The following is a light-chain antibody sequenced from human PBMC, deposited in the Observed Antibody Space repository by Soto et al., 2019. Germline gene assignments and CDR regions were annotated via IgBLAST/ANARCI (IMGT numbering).Light chain of an antibody. Sequence: QSALTQPASVSGSPGQSLTISCTRTSSDAGGYNYVSWYQQHPGKAPKLMIYAVTDRPSGVSSRFSGSKSGNTASLTISGLQAEDEADYYCSSYTSSSTLFGTGTKVTV. CDR1: SSDAGGYNY. CDR2: AVT. J-gene: IGLJ1*01. V-gene: IGLV2-14*01. CDR3: SSYTSSSTL.